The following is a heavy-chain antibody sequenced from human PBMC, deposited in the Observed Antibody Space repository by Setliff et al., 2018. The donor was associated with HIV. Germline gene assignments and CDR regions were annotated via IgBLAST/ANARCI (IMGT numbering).Heavy chain of an antibody. CDR2: ILSSGST. CDR1: GGSMSPYY. V-gene: IGHV4-4*09. CDR3: ARHVGISIGGTRGDFDC. Sequence: PSETLSLTCTVSGGSMSPYYWSWIRQPPGKGLEWIGYILSSGSTNYNPSLKSRVTISVDTSKNQFSLRLSSVTAADTAMYYCARHVGISIGGTRGDFDCWGQGTQVTVSS. J-gene: IGHJ4*02. D-gene: IGHD6-13*01.